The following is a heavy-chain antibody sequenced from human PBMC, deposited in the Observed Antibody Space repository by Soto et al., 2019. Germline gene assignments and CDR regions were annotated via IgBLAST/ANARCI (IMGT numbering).Heavy chain of an antibody. D-gene: IGHD3-3*01. J-gene: IGHJ6*02. Sequence: NPSEPLFLTCAVYRGSSRGYDWCWIRQPPGKGLEWIGEINHSGSTNYNPSLKSRVTISVDTSKNQFSLKLSSVTAADTAVYYCVIGAPYYDFWSGYVWYYYYGMDVWGQGTTVTVS. V-gene: IGHV4-34*01. CDR2: INHSGST. CDR1: RGSSRGYD. CDR3: VIGAPYYDFWSGYVWYYYYGMDV.